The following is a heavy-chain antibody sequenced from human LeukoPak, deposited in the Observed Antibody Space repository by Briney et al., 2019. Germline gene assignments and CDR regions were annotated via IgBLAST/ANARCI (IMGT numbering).Heavy chain of an antibody. CDR3: AKYGKSGWSIDN. CDR2: IYHTGAT. V-gene: IGHV4-4*09. J-gene: IGHJ4*02. Sequence: SETLSLTCTVSGGSIGGDYWTWIRQPPGKGLQYIGYIYHTGATNYNPSLKSRVTMSADTSKNQFSLKLNSVTAADTAVYFCAKYGKSGWSIDNWGQGTLVTVSS. D-gene: IGHD6-19*01. CDR1: GGSIGGDY.